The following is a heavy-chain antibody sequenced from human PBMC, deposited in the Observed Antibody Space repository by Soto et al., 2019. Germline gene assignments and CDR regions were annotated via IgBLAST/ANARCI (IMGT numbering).Heavy chain of an antibody. CDR3: AKGSYSGIYSDFDY. CDR1: GYTFRTYA. D-gene: IGHD1-26*01. CDR2: INAGNGNT. Sequence: GASVKVSCKASGYTFRTYAMHWVRQAPRQRPEWMGWINAGNGNTKYSQKFQDRVSITRDTSASTAYMELSSLRSEDTAVYYCAKGSYSGIYSDFDYWGQGTLVTVSS. J-gene: IGHJ4*02. V-gene: IGHV1-3*01.